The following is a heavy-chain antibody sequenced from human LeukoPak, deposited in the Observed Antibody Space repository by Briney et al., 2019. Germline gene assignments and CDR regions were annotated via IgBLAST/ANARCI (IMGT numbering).Heavy chain of an antibody. CDR1: GYTFTSYY. J-gene: IGHJ4*02. V-gene: IGHV1-46*01. CDR3: ARGNTAMVPSDYFDY. D-gene: IGHD5-18*01. Sequence: GASVKVSCKASGYTFTSYYMHWVRQAPGQGLEWMGIINPSGGSTSYAQRFQGRVTMTRDTSTSTVYMELSSLRSEDTAVYYCARGNTAMVPSDYFDYWGQGTLVTVSP. CDR2: INPSGGST.